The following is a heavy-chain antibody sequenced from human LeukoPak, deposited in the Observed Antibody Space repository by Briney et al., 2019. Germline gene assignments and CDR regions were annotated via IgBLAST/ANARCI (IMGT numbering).Heavy chain of an antibody. CDR3: ARHDCSSTSCYYYYGMDV. Sequence: SEPLSLMCTVWCGPICSSIEYWRWVRQPPGKGPEWFGSLCYSGITYYNPPLKSRGTISVDTSKNKYSLKLSSMTATDTAVYYCARHDCSSTSCYYYYGMDVWGQGTTVTVSS. CDR2: LCYSGIT. D-gene: IGHD2-2*01. V-gene: IGHV4-39*01. CDR1: CGPICSSIEY. J-gene: IGHJ6*02.